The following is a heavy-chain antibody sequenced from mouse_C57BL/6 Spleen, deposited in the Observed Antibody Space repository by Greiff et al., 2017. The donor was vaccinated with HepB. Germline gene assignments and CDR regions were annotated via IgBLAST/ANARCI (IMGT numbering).Heavy chain of an antibody. Sequence: DVKLVESGGGLVQPKGSLKLSCAASGFSFNTYAMNWVRQAPGKGLEWVARIRSKSNNYATYYADSVKDRFTISRDDSESMLYLQMNNLKTEDTAMYYCVRHGSSGYNYAMDYWGQGTSVTVSS. V-gene: IGHV10-1*01. CDR2: IRSKSNNYAT. CDR3: VRHGSSGYNYAMDY. CDR1: GFSFNTYA. D-gene: IGHD3-2*02. J-gene: IGHJ4*01.